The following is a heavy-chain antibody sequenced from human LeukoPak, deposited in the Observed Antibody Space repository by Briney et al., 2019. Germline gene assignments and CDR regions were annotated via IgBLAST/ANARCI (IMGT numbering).Heavy chain of an antibody. CDR2: ISYDGSIK. D-gene: IGHD5-12*01. CDR3: AKELVGGYDFDY. V-gene: IGHV3-30*18. Sequence: SGGSLRLSCAVSGFTFSGYGMHWVRQAPGKGLEWVAVISYDGSIKYYAEFVKGRFTISRENSQNTLYLQMNSLRAEDTAVYYCAKELVGGYDFDYWGQGTPVTVSS. J-gene: IGHJ4*02. CDR1: GFTFSGYG.